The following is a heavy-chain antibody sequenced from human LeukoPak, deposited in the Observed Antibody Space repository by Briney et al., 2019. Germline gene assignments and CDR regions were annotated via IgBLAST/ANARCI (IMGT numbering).Heavy chain of an antibody. J-gene: IGHJ4*02. CDR1: GGSISSYY. Sequence: SETLSLTCTVSGGSISSYYWSWIRQPPGKGLEWIGYIYYSGSTNYNPSLKSRVTISVDTSKNQFSLKLSSVTAADTAVYYCARSPGPSGHSYGYNEGFDYWGQGTLVTVSS. D-gene: IGHD5-18*01. CDR2: IYYSGST. V-gene: IGHV4-59*01. CDR3: ARSPGPSGHSYGYNEGFDY.